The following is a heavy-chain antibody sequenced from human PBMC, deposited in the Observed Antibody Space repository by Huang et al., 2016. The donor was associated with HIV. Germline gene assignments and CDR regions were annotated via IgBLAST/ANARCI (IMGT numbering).Heavy chain of an antibody. CDR2: SFPGDSDT. D-gene: IGHD6-6*01. V-gene: IGHV5-51*01. Sequence: VQLVQSGAEVKKPGESLKISCKGSGYSFSSYWIAWVRQMPGKGLEWMGISFPGDSDTTYSPSFEGQVTISADKSIGTAYLQWSSLKASDTAMYYCARRFSSSSGYFDYWGQGSLVTVSS. CDR1: GYSFSSYW. J-gene: IGHJ4*02. CDR3: ARRFSSSSGYFDY.